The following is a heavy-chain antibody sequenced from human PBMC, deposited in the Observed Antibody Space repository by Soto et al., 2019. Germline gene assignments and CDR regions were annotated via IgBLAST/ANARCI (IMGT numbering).Heavy chain of an antibody. CDR1: GFTFSSYS. Sequence: PGGSLRLSCAASGFTFSSYSMNWVRQAPGKGLEWVSSISSSSSYIYYADSVKGRFTISRDNAKNSLYLQMNSLRAEDTAVYYCARGLPAENRWFDPWGQGTLVTVSS. CDR2: ISSSSSYI. V-gene: IGHV3-21*01. J-gene: IGHJ5*02. D-gene: IGHD6-13*01. CDR3: ARGLPAENRWFDP.